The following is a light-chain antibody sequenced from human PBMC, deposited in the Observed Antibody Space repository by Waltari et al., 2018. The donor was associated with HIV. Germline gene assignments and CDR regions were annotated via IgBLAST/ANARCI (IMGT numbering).Light chain of an antibody. Sequence: SVVTQPPSASGTPGQRVTISCSGNTSNIGSNYVFWYQHLPGTPPKLLIHRNAQRPSGVPDRFSGSTSGTSASLAISGLRSEDDADYYCVTWDDSLRGVVFGGGTKVAVL. J-gene: IGLJ2*01. CDR3: VTWDDSLRGVV. CDR1: TSNIGSNY. CDR2: RNA. V-gene: IGLV1-47*01.